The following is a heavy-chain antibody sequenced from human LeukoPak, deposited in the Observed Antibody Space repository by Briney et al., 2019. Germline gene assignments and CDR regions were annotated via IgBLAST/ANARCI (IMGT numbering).Heavy chain of an antibody. CDR2: IFGNGDTT. J-gene: IGHJ4*02. V-gene: IGHV3-23*01. D-gene: IGHD3-10*01. CDR1: GFTFSSYG. Sequence: PGGSLRLSCAASGFTFSSYGMSWVRQAPGKGLEWVSIIFGNGDTTYYADSVKGRFTVSRDNSKDTLYLQMNDLRPDDTAIYYCAKRNTMVRGGPCFDYWGQGLLVTVSS. CDR3: AKRNTMVRGGPCFDY.